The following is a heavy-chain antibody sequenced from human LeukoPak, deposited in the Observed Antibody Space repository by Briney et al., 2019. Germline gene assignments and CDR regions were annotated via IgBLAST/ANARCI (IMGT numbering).Heavy chain of an antibody. Sequence: PGGSLRLSCAASGFTVSSNYMSWVRQAPGKGLEWVSVIYSGGSTYYADSVKGRFTISRDNSKNTLYLQMNSLRAEDTAVYYCARGRWGSHYYFDYWGQGTLVTVSS. D-gene: IGHD4-23*01. CDR2: IYSGGST. J-gene: IGHJ4*02. CDR3: ARGRWGSHYYFDY. V-gene: IGHV3-66*01. CDR1: GFTVSSNY.